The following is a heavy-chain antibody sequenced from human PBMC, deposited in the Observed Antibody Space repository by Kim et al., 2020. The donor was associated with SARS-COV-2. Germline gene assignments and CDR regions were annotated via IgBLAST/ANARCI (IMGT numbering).Heavy chain of an antibody. V-gene: IGHV4-34*01. CDR1: GGSFSGYY. Sequence: SETLSLTCAVYGGSFSGYYWSWIRQPPGKGLEWIGEINHSGSTNYNPSLKSRVTISVDTSKNQFSLKLSSVTAADTAVYYCARGPGYCTNGVCENNWFDP. D-gene: IGHD2-8*01. CDR2: INHSGST. J-gene: IGHJ5*02. CDR3: ARGPGYCTNGVCENNWFDP.